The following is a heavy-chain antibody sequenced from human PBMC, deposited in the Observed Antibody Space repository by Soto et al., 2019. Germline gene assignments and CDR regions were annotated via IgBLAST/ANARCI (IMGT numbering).Heavy chain of an antibody. CDR2: IYYSGST. J-gene: IGHJ5*02. CDR3: AREAGGGFGEPQRGRWFDP. V-gene: IGHV4-59*01. CDR1: GGSISSYY. D-gene: IGHD3-10*01. Sequence: SETLSLTCTVSGGSISSYYWSWIRQPPGKGLEWIGYIYYSGSTNYNPSLKSRVTISVDTSKNQFSLKLSSVTAADTAVYYCAREAGGGFGEPQRGRWFDPWGQGTLVTVSS.